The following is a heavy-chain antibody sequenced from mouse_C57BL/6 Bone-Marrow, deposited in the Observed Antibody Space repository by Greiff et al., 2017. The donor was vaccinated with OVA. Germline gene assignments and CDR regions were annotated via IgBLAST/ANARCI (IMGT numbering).Heavy chain of an antibody. Sequence: QVQLQQSGPELVKPGASVKISCKASGYAFTNSWMNWVKQRPGKGLEWIGRIYPGDVDTNYNGNFKGKATLTADKSSSTAYMQLSSQTSEDSAVYFCAREDDYDWYFDVWGTGTTVTVSS. CDR1: GYAFTNSW. CDR3: AREDDYDWYFDV. CDR2: IYPGDVDT. V-gene: IGHV1-82*01. J-gene: IGHJ1*03. D-gene: IGHD2-4*01.